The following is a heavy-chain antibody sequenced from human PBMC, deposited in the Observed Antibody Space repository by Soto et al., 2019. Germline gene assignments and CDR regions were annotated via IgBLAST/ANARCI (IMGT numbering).Heavy chain of an antibody. CDR3: AHRRGGIAAAVYDAFDI. Sequence: SGPTLVNPTQTLTLTCTFSGFSLSTSGVGVGWIRQPPGKALEWLALIYWDDDKRYSPSLKSRLTITKDTSKNQVVLTMTNMDPVDTATYYCAHRRGGIAAAVYDAFDIWGQGTMVTVSS. J-gene: IGHJ3*02. CDR1: GFSLSTSGVG. D-gene: IGHD6-13*01. V-gene: IGHV2-5*02. CDR2: IYWDDDK.